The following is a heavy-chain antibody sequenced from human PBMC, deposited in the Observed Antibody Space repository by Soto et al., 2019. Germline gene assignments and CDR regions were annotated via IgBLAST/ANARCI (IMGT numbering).Heavy chain of an antibody. Sequence: GGSLRLSCAASGFTFSDYYMSWIRQAPGKGLEWVSYISSSGSTIYYADSVKGRFTISRDNAKNSLYLQMNSLRAEDTAVYYCATTSKDCSGGSCYYYYYYMDVWGKGTTVTVSS. CDR1: GFTFSDYY. D-gene: IGHD2-15*01. V-gene: IGHV3-11*01. CDR3: ATTSKDCSGGSCYYYYYYMDV. J-gene: IGHJ6*03. CDR2: ISSSGSTI.